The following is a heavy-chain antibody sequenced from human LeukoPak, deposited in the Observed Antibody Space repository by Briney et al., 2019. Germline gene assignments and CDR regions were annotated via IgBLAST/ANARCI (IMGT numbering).Heavy chain of an antibody. D-gene: IGHD3-3*01. V-gene: IGHV3-11*05. CDR1: GFTFSDYY. J-gene: IGHJ4*02. CDR2: ISSSSSYI. CDR3: AKVRGGRFDFWSGYYLDY. Sequence: PGGSLRLSCAASGFTFSDYYMSWIRQAPGKGLEWVSSISSSSSYIYYADSVKGRFTISRDNSKNTLYLQMNSLRAEDTAVYYCAKVRGGRFDFWSGYYLDYWGQGTLVTVSS.